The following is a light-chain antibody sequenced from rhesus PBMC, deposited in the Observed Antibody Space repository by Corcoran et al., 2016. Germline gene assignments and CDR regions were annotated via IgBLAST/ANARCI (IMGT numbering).Light chain of an antibody. J-gene: IGKJ4*01. Sequence: DIQMTQSPSSLSASVGDTVTITCRASQGISSYLNWFQQKPGKAPKLLIYDASRSESGVPSRLSGSGSGTDFTLTISSLQPEDFAAYSCLQHNSYPLTFGGGTKVEIK. CDR2: DAS. V-gene: IGKV1-28*03. CDR3: LQHNSYPLT. CDR1: QGISSY.